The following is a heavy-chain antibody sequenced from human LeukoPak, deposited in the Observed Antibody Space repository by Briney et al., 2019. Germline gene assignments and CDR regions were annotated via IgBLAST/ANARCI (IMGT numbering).Heavy chain of an antibody. J-gene: IGHJ4*02. CDR1: GGSISSDY. CDR3: AKSSATYHEGCDY. CDR2: IHFSGST. D-gene: IGHD1-14*01. V-gene: IGHV4-59*08. Sequence: PSETLSLTCTVSGGSISSDYWSWIRQPPGKGLEWIGYIHFSGSTNYSPSLKSRVTISLDTSKRYFSLKLSSVTAADTAVYYCAKSSATYHEGCDYWGQGTLATVSP.